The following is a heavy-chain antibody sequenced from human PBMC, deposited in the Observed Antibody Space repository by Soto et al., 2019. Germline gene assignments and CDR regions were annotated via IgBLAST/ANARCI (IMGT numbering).Heavy chain of an antibody. Sequence: VQLVQSGAEVKNPGSSVKVSCQTSGGTFKSYLIDWVRQAPGQGLEWMGGIIPAFGTAKYAQKFQGRVTITADKSTTTAYMELRTLTSDDTAVYYCARGLDQPPVGLYFDTWGQGTLVTVSS. CDR3: ARGLDQPPVGLYFDT. D-gene: IGHD2-2*01. CDR1: GGTFKSYL. J-gene: IGHJ4*02. V-gene: IGHV1-69*06. CDR2: IIPAFGTA.